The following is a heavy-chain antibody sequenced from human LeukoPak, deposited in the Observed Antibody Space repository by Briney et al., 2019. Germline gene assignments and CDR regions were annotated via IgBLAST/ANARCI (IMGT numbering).Heavy chain of an antibody. V-gene: IGHV3-13*01. J-gene: IGHJ4*02. CDR3: ARTHVGGGDYFDY. CDR1: GFTFSSYD. D-gene: IGHD2-21*01. Sequence: GGSLRLSCAASGFTFSSYDMHWVRQATGKGLEWVSAIGTAGDTYYPGSVKGRFTISRENAKNSLYLQMNSLRAGDTAVYYCARTHVGGGDYFDYWGQGTLVTVSS. CDR2: IGTAGDT.